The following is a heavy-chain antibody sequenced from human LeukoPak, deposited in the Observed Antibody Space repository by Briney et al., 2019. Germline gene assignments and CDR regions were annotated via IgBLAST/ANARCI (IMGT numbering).Heavy chain of an antibody. CDR2: FDPEDGET. CDR1: GYTLTELS. V-gene: IGHV1-24*01. Sequence: ASVKVSCKVSGYTLTELSMHWVRQAPGKGLEWMGGFDPEDGETIYAQKFQGRVTMTEDTSTDTAYMELSSLRSEDTAVYYCATDDGSYRYFDYWGQGTLVTVSS. J-gene: IGHJ4*02. CDR3: ATDDGSYRYFDY. D-gene: IGHD1-26*01.